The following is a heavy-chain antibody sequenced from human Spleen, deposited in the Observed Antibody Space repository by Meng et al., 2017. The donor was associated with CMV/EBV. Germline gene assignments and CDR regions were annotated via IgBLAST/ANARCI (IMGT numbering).Heavy chain of an antibody. CDR1: GYSFTTYW. V-gene: IGHV5-51*01. J-gene: IGHJ5*02. Sequence: KVSCKGSGYSFTTYWIGWVRQMPGKGLEWMGIIYPGDSDSRYSPSFQGQVTISADKSISTAYLQWSSLKASDTAMYYCARHAQRGAMSWFDPWGQGTLVTVSS. CDR3: ARHAQRGAMSWFDP. D-gene: IGHD3-10*01. CDR2: IYPGDSDS.